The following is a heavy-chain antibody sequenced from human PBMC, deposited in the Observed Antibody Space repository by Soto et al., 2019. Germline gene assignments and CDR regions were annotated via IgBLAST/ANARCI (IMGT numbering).Heavy chain of an antibody. J-gene: IGHJ6*02. CDR1: GYTFSSYG. Sequence: QVQLVQSGVEVKKAGASVKVSCKASGYTFSSYGISWARQAPGQGLEWMGWISDYNGNTHYAQKFQGRLIMTTDTPTRTAYRELRGLRSDDTAVYFCAREGYYSGSGTYSRPRYYGMDVWGQGTLVTVSS. CDR2: ISDYNGNT. D-gene: IGHD3-10*01. CDR3: AREGYYSGSGTYSRPRYYGMDV. V-gene: IGHV1-18*01.